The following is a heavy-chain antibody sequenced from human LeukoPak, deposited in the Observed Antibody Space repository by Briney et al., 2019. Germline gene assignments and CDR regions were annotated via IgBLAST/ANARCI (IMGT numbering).Heavy chain of an antibody. CDR1: GFTFSSYG. CDR2: MSYDGSNK. D-gene: IGHD2-8*01. J-gene: IGHJ6*02. Sequence: GGSLRLSCAASGFTFSSYGMHWVRQAPGKGLEWVAVMSYDGSNKYYADSVKGRFTISRDNSKNTLYLQMNSLRAEDTAVYYCAKDYQPPYCTNGVCPARNYGMDVWGQGTTVTVSS. CDR3: AKDYQPPYCTNGVCPARNYGMDV. V-gene: IGHV3-30*18.